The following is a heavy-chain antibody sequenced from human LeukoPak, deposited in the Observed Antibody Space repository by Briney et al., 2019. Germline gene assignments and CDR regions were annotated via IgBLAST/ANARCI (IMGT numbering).Heavy chain of an antibody. CDR1: GFSFRSYA. D-gene: IGHD6-6*01. V-gene: IGHV3-23*01. J-gene: IGHJ4*02. Sequence: TGGSLRLSCAASGFSFRSYAMSWVREAPGKGLEWVSAITAGGGDTYHADSVKSRVTISRDNSKNTLYLQMNSLRVEDTAVYHCAKGSSSSRPYYFDYWGQGTLVTVSS. CDR3: AKGSSSSRPYYFDY. CDR2: ITAGGGDT.